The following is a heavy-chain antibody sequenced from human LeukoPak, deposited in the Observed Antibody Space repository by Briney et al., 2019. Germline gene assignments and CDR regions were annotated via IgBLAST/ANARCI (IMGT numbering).Heavy chain of an antibody. J-gene: IGHJ4*02. CDR3: ATMLLEKEMATTSYYFDY. D-gene: IGHD5-24*01. CDR2: FDPEDGET. Sequence: ASVKVSCKVSGYTLTELSMHWVRQAPGKGLEWMGGFDPEDGETIYAQKFQGRVTMTEDTSTDTAYMELSSLRSEDTAVYYCATMLLEKEMATTSYYFDYWGQGTLVTVSS. V-gene: IGHV1-24*01. CDR1: GYTLTELS.